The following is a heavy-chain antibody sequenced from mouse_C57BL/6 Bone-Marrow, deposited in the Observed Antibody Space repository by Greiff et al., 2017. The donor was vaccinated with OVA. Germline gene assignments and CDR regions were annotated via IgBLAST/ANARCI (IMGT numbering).Heavy chain of an antibody. CDR3: ATIYDGFPYAMDY. V-gene: IGHV1-61*01. J-gene: IGHJ4*01. D-gene: IGHD2-3*01. CDR1: GYTFTSYW. Sequence: VQLQQPGAELVRPGSSVKLSCKASGYTFTSYWMDWVKQRPGQGLEWIGNIYPSDSETQYNQKFKDKATLTVDKSSITAYMQLSSLTSEDSAVYYCATIYDGFPYAMDYWGQGTSVTVSS. CDR2: IYPSDSET.